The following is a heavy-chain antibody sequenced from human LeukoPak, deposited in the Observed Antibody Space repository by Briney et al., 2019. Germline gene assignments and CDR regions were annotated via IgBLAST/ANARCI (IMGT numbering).Heavy chain of an antibody. Sequence: SETLTLTCAVYGGCFSGYYWSWIRQPPGKGLEWIGEINHSGSANYNPSLKSRVTISVDTSKNQFSLKLSSVTAADTAVYYCARVRVFRGNYYYYGMDVWGQGTTVTVSS. CDR3: ARVRVFRGNYYYYGMDV. CDR2: INHSGSA. V-gene: IGHV4-34*01. CDR1: GGCFSGYY. J-gene: IGHJ6*02. D-gene: IGHD3-10*01.